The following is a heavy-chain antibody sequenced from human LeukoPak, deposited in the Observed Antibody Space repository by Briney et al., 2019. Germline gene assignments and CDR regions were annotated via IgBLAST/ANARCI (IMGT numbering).Heavy chain of an antibody. D-gene: IGHD3-10*01. CDR1: GLTFITYQ. CDR3: ARAMVRGVIIGSYGI. Sequence: PGGSLRLSCIVSGLTFITYQGIWVRQAPGKGLEWISFIGRRSNIKSYAGSVKGRFTISRDNAKNSLYLQMNSLRAGDTAVYYCARAMVRGVIIGSYGIWVQGTMVTVSS. J-gene: IGHJ3*02. V-gene: IGHV3-48*03. CDR2: IGRRSNIK.